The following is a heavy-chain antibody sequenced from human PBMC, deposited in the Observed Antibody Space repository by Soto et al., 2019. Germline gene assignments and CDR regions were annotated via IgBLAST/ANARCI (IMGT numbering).Heavy chain of an antibody. CDR3: VQSTPWVVGFDY. Sequence: GGSLRLSCAASGFTFINYGMQWVRQAPGKGLEWVAVISNDGTHEYYGDSVKGRFTISRDNSKNTLYLQMSSLRAEDTAVYYCVQSTPWVVGFDYWGQGTPATVSS. J-gene: IGHJ4*02. V-gene: IGHV3-30*03. D-gene: IGHD2-15*01. CDR1: GFTFINYG. CDR2: ISNDGTHE.